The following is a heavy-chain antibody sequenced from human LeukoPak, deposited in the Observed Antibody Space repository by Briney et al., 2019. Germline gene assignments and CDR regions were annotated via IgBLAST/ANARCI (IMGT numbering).Heavy chain of an antibody. J-gene: IGHJ4*02. Sequence: GGSLRLSCAASGFTFSSHSMSWVRQPPGEGLEWVAAISPSGDSTTYPDSVKGQFTISRDNSRNRLYLQMNTLTVEDTAIYYSARRLLIGGVTDFCDFRAQGALVTVSS. CDR2: ISPSGDST. D-gene: IGHD2/OR15-2a*01. CDR3: ARRLLIGGVTDFCDF. CDR1: GFTFSSHS. V-gene: IGHV3-23*01.